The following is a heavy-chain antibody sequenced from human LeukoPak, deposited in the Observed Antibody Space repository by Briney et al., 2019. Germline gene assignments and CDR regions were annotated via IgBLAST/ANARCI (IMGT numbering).Heavy chain of an antibody. CDR1: GFTFSSYA. Sequence: GGSLRLSCAASGFTFSSYAMSWVRQAPGKGLEWVSAISGIGGSTYYADSVKGRFTISRDNSKNTLYLQMNSLRAEDTAVYYCAKCTRGIAHYHIDYWGQGTLVTVSS. D-gene: IGHD3-9*01. V-gene: IGHV3-23*01. CDR2: ISGIGGST. J-gene: IGHJ4*02. CDR3: AKCTRGIAHYHIDY.